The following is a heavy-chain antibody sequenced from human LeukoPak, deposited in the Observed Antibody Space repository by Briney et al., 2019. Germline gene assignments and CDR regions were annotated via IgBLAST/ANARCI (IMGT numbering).Heavy chain of an antibody. CDR3: ARSYDTSGYYDAFDI. D-gene: IGHD3-22*01. CDR1: GGSIRSYY. J-gene: IGHJ3*02. CDR2: IYISGGT. V-gene: IGHV4-4*09. Sequence: SETLSLTCIVSGGSIRSYYWSWIRQPPEKGLEWIGNIYISGGTNYNPSLKSRVTISVDTSKNEFSLKLRSLIVADTAVYYCARSYDTSGYYDAFDIWGQGTMVTVSS.